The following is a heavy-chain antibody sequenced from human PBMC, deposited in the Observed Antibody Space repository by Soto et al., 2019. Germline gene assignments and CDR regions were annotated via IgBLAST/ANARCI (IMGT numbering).Heavy chain of an antibody. D-gene: IGHD3-22*01. CDR1: GGTFSGYA. CDR3: ARPDEGGYSSKHHYYYALDV. Sequence: PVKVSCKASGGTFSGYAISWLRQAPGEGLEWMGGIIPIFDITNYAQKFQGRVTITADESTSTAYMELSSLGADDMAVYYCARPDEGGYSSKHHYYYALDVWGQGTTVTVSS. V-gene: IGHV1-69*13. CDR2: IIPIFDIT. J-gene: IGHJ6*02.